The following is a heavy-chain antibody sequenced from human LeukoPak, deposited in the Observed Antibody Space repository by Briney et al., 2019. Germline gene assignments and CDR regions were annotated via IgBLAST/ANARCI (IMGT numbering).Heavy chain of an antibody. D-gene: IGHD6-6*01. CDR2: IYYSGST. J-gene: IGHJ6*02. CDR3: ARDRWSSSPYYYYGMDV. Sequence: SETLSLTCTVSGGSISSSSYYWGWIRQPPVKGLEWIGSIYYSGSTYYNPSLKSRVTISVDTSKNQFSLKLSSATAADTAVYYCARDRWSSSPYYYYGMDVWGQGTTVTVSS. CDR1: GGSISSSSYY. V-gene: IGHV4-39*07.